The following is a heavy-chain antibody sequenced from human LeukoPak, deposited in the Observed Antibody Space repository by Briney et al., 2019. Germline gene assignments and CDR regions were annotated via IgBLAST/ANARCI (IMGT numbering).Heavy chain of an antibody. J-gene: IGHJ6*02. V-gene: IGHV5-51*01. D-gene: IGHD3-10*01. Sequence: GESLKISCKGSGYSFTIYWIGWVRQMPGKGLEWMGIIYPADSDTRYSPSFQGQVTISADKSISTTYLQWSSLKALDTAMYYCVRSTMVRGVISMDVWGQGTTVTVSS. CDR2: IYPADSDT. CDR1: GYSFTIYW. CDR3: VRSTMVRGVISMDV.